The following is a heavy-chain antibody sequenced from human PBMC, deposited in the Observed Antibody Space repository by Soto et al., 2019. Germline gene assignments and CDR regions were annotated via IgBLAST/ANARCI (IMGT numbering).Heavy chain of an antibody. V-gene: IGHV1-69*13. CDR3: AIYIFHGVDRGLWYYYGIVV. CDR2: IIPIFGTA. D-gene: IGHD3-10*01. Sequence: ASVKVSCKASGGTFSSYAISWVRQAPGQGLGWMGGIIPIFGTANYAQKFQGRVTITADESTSTAYMELSSLRSEDTAVYYCAIYIFHGVDRGLWYYYGIVVWGQGTTVTVSS. J-gene: IGHJ6*02. CDR1: GGTFSSYA.